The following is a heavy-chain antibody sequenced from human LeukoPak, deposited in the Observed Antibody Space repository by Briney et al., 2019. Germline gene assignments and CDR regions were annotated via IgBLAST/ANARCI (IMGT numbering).Heavy chain of an antibody. J-gene: IGHJ6*03. CDR3: ALTRYYYGSGSPYYMDV. Sequence: PSETLSLTCTVSGGSISSSSYYWGWIRQPSGKGLEWIGSIYYSGSTYYNPSLKSRVTISIDTSKNQFSLKLSSVTAADTAVYYCALTRYYYGSGSPYYMDVWGKGTTVTVSS. D-gene: IGHD3-10*01. V-gene: IGHV4-39*01. CDR1: GGSISSSSYY. CDR2: IYYSGST.